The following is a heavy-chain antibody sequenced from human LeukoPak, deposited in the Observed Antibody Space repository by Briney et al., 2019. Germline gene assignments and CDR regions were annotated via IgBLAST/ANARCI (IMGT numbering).Heavy chain of an antibody. CDR2: IYYSGST. D-gene: IGHD6-13*01. V-gene: IGHV4-39*01. J-gene: IGHJ5*01. Sequence: SETLSLTCTVSGGSISSSSYYWGWIRQPPGKGLEWIGSIYYSGSTYYNPSLKSRITISVDPSKNQFSVKLTSVTAADTAVYYCARQSRSNSWFSGGPKALNWFDSWAQGTLVTVSS. CDR1: GGSISSSSYY. CDR3: ARQSRSNSWFSGGPKALNWFDS.